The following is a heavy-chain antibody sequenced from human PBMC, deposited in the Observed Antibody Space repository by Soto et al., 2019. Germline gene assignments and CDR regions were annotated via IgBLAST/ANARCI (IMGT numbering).Heavy chain of an antibody. J-gene: IGHJ5*02. D-gene: IGHD1-26*01. CDR2: IYYSGST. CDR3: ARGIGGSYYGWFDP. CDR1: GGSISSYY. V-gene: IGHV4-59*01. Sequence: SETLSLTCTVSGGSISSYYWSWIRQPPGKGLEWIGYIYYSGSTNYNPSLKSRVTISVDTSKNQFSLKLSSVTAADTAVYYCARGIGGSYYGWFDPWGQGTLVTVS.